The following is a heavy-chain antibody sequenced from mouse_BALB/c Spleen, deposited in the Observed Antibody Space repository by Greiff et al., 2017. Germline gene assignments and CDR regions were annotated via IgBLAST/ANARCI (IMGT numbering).Heavy chain of an antibody. CDR1: GFTFSSYA. V-gene: IGHV5-6-5*01. D-gene: IGHD1-1*01. J-gene: IGHJ4*01. CDR3: ARGGSSRYYAMDY. CDR2: ISSGGST. Sequence: EVHLVESGGGLVKPGGSLKLSCAASGFTFSSYAMSWVRQTPEKRLEWVASISSGGSTYYPDSVKGRFTISRDNARNILYLQMSSLRSEDTAMYYCARGGSSRYYAMDYWGQGTSVTVSS.